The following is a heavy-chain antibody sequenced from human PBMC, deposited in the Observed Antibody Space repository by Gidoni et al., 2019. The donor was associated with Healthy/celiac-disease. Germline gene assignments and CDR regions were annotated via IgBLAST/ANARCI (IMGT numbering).Heavy chain of an antibody. CDR1: GGSFSGYY. CDR2: INHSGST. D-gene: IGHD3-3*01. CDR3: ARGPHLMSEFYDFWSGYYNYYYYGMDV. V-gene: IGHV4-34*01. J-gene: IGHJ6*02. Sequence: QVQLQQWGAGLLKPSETLSLTCAVYGGSFSGYYWRWIRQPPGKGLEWIGEINHSGSTNYNPSLKSRVTISVDTSKNQFSLKLSSVTAADTAVYYCARGPHLMSEFYDFWSGYYNYYYYGMDVWGQGTTVTVSS.